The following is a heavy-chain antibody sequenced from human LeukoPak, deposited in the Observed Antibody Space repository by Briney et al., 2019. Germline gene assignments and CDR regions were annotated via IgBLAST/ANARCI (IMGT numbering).Heavy chain of an antibody. D-gene: IGHD5-12*01. V-gene: IGHV3-9*01. CDR3: AKDRRLPVLLYSGYDFDY. J-gene: IGHJ4*02. Sequence: SGGSLRLSCAASGFTFDDYAMHWVRQAPGKGLEWVSGISWNSGSIGYADSVKGRFTISRDNAKNSLYLQMNSLRAEDTALYYCAKDRRLPVLLYSGYDFDYWGQGTLVTVSS. CDR1: GFTFDDYA. CDR2: ISWNSGSI.